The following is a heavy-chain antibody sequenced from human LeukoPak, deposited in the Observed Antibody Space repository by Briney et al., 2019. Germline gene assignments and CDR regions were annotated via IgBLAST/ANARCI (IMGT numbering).Heavy chain of an antibody. V-gene: IGHV3-23*01. Sequence: GGSLRLSCAASGFTFSSYWMTWVRQAPGKGLEWVSTVSGSGGTTYHADSVKGRFTVSRDNSRNTLYLQMNSLRVEDTAVYFCAKTTGYSDYSPFHHWGQGTLVTVSS. CDR2: VSGSGGTT. CDR3: AKTTGYSDYSPFHH. J-gene: IGHJ1*01. D-gene: IGHD4-11*01. CDR1: GFTFSSYW.